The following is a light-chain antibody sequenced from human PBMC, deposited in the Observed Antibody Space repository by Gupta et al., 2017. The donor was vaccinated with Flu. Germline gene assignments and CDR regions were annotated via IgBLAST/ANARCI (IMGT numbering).Light chain of an antibody. Sequence: PSSLAVSDGDRVTITCRASQNIGNFLKWYQQKPGKAPKLLIYEASSLQKGVPSRFSGSGSGTDFALTISSLQPEDFATYYCQQSYSVPWTFGQGTXVDIK. J-gene: IGKJ1*01. V-gene: IGKV1-39*01. CDR1: QNIGNF. CDR2: EAS. CDR3: QQSYSVPWT.